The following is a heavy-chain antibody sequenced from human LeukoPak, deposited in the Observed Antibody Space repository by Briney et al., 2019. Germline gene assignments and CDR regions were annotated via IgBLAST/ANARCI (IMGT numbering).Heavy chain of an antibody. CDR2: IIPILGIA. Sequence: AVKVSCKASGGTFSSYTISWVRQAPGQGREWMGRIIPILGIANYSQKFQGRVTITADKSTSTAYMELSSLRSQDTAVYYCARGNHLNYYYYMDVWGKGTTVTVSS. CDR3: ARGNHLNYYYYMDV. CDR1: GGTFSSYT. V-gene: IGHV1-69*02. J-gene: IGHJ6*03. D-gene: IGHD1-14*01.